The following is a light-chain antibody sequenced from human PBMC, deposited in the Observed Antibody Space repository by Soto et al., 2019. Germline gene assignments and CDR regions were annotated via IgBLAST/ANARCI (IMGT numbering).Light chain of an antibody. J-gene: IGKJ4*01. CDR3: QRLNGYPH. CDR1: QAISNY. Sequence: DFQLTQAPSFLSASVGDRVTITCRASQAISNYLAWYQQKPGKAPNLLIYAASTLQSGVPSRFSGSGSGTEFTLTISSLQPEDFATYYCQRLNGYPHFGGGTKVDLK. V-gene: IGKV1-9*01. CDR2: AAS.